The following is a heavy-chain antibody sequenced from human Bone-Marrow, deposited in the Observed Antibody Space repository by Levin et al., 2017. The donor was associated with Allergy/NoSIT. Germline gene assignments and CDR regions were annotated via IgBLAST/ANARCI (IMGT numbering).Heavy chain of an antibody. Sequence: HGESLKISCKASGSTFSSYDVNWVRQASGQGIEWLGWMNFNSGNTGYAQKFQGRVTMTRDTSINTAYMELSSLRSDDTAVYFCARVNGASWFGPWGQGTLVTVSS. CDR1: GSTFSSYD. D-gene: IGHD2-8*01. CDR2: MNFNSGNT. J-gene: IGHJ5*02. V-gene: IGHV1-8*01. CDR3: ARVNGASWFGP.